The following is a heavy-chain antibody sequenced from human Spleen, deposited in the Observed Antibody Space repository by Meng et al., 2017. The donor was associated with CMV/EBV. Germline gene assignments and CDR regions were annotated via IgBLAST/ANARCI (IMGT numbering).Heavy chain of an antibody. D-gene: IGHD3-3*02. CDR1: GFTFSDYS. J-gene: IGHJ6*02. CDR2: IRSSSSYI. V-gene: IGHV3-21*01. Sequence: GESLKISCATSGFTFSDYSMNWVRQAPGKGLEWVSSIRSSSSYIYYADSVKGRFTISRDNAKNSLYLQMNSLRAEDTAVYYCARAPAVLGNYYYYGMDVWGQGTTVTVSS. CDR3: ARAPAVLGNYYYYGMDV.